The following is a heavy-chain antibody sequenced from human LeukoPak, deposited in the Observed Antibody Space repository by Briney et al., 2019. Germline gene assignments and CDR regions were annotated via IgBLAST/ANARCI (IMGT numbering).Heavy chain of an antibody. V-gene: IGHV3-30*02. D-gene: IGHD3-22*01. J-gene: IGHJ4*02. CDR3: AKEEYYYDSSSGFDY. CDR1: GFTFSSYG. CDR2: IRYDGSNK. Sequence: PGGSLRLSCAASGFTFSSYGTHWVRQAPGKGLEWVAFIRYDGSNKYYADSVKGRFTISRDNSKNTLYLQMNSLRAEDTAVYYCAKEEYYYDSSSGFDYWGQGTLVTVSS.